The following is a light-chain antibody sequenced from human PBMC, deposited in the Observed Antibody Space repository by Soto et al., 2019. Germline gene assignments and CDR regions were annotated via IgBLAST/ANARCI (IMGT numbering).Light chain of an antibody. CDR2: AAS. J-gene: IGKJ3*01. CDR1: QSISSY. V-gene: IGKV1-39*01. CDR3: QQSYSTPFT. Sequence: DIQMTQSPSSLSASVGDRVTITCRASQSISSYLNWYQQKPGKDPKLLIYAASSLQSGVPSRFSGSGSGTDFTLTISSLQPEDFAKYYCQQSYSTPFTFGPGTKVDIK.